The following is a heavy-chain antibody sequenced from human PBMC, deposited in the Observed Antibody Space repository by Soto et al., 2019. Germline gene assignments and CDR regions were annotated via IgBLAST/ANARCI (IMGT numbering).Heavy chain of an antibody. D-gene: IGHD4-4*01. CDR2: VHPSGTT. V-gene: IGHV4-61*08. CDR1: GGSVSSAGYY. J-gene: IGHJ4*02. CDR3: ARGPDYSKTGY. Sequence: KPSETLSLTCTVSGGSVSSAGYYWTWIRQPPGKGLDWIGSVHPSGTTRYNPSLEGRVTISVDTPTNQFSLNLRSVTPADTAVYYCARGPDYSKTGYWGQGTLVTVSS.